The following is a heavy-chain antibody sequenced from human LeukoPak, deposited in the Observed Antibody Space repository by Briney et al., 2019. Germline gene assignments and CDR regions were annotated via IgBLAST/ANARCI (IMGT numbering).Heavy chain of an antibody. CDR2: ITSGGAGT. CDR1: EFTFSSYA. J-gene: IGHJ4*02. CDR3: AKHQYKGGGHWNDVFVY. D-gene: IGHD1-1*01. Sequence: QPGGSLRLSCAASEFTFSSYAMSWVRQAPGTGLEWVSAITSGGAGTYYADSVKGRFTISRDNSRNTLYLQMNSLRGEDSAIYYCAKHQYKGGGHWNDVFVYWGLGTLVTVSS. V-gene: IGHV3-23*01.